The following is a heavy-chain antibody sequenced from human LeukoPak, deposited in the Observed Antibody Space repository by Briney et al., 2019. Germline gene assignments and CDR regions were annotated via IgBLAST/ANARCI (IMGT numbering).Heavy chain of an antibody. D-gene: IGHD4-11*01. V-gene: IGHV4-39*07. J-gene: IGHJ3*01. Sequence: PSETLSLTCTVSSGSISSTTYYWAWIRQPPGKGLEWIGSIYYNGDTYYNPSLKSRVIITADTSKNQFSLKLTSVTAADTAAYYCARGPNTAGNYRAFDLWGQGTKVTVSS. CDR2: IYYNGDT. CDR3: ARGPNTAGNYRAFDL. CDR1: SGSISSTTYY.